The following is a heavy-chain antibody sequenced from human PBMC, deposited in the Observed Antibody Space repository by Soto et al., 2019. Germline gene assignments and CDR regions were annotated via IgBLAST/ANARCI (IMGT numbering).Heavy chain of an antibody. CDR1: GFTFSSYA. D-gene: IGHD3-3*01. CDR2: ISGSGGST. CDR3: AKEAVNDFWSGPNLDY. Sequence: GGSLRLSCAASGFTFSSYAMSWVRQAPGKGLEWVSAISGSGGSTYYADSVKGRFTISRDNSKNTLYLQMNSLRAEDTAVDYCAKEAVNDFWSGPNLDYWGQGTLVTVSS. J-gene: IGHJ4*02. V-gene: IGHV3-23*01.